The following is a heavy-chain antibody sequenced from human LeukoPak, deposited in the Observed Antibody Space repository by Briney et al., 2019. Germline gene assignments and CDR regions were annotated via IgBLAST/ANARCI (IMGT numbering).Heavy chain of an antibody. D-gene: IGHD6-6*01. CDR1: GGSISSGGYY. Sequence: PSQTLSLTCTVSGGSISSGGYYWSWIRQHPGKGLEWIGYIYYSGSTYYNPSLKSRVTISVDTSKNQFSLKLSSVTAADTAVYYCARGERQLAAFDYWGQGTLVTVSS. CDR3: ARGERQLAAFDY. V-gene: IGHV4-31*03. J-gene: IGHJ4*02. CDR2: IYYSGST.